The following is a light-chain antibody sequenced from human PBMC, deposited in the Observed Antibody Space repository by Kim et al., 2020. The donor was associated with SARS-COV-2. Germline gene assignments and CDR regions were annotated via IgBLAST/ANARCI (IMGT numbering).Light chain of an antibody. J-gene: IGKJ1*01. Sequence: APLSLLPGERPTHSCRASQSVSSYLAWYQQKPGQAPRLLIYDASNRATGIPARFSGSGSGTDFTLTISSLEPEDFAVYYCQQHWTFGQGTKVDIK. V-gene: IGKV3-11*01. CDR2: DAS. CDR3: QQHWT. CDR1: QSVSSY.